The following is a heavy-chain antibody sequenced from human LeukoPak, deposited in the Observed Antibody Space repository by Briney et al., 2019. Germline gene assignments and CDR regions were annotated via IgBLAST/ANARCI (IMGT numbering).Heavy chain of an antibody. D-gene: IGHD4-23*01. V-gene: IGHV3-21*01. Sequence: PGGSLRLSCAASGFTFSSYSMNWVRQAPGKGLEWVSSISSSSSYIYYADSVKGRFTISRDNAKNSLYLQMNSLSAEDTAVYYCARVTTVVTQLKCFDYWGQGTLVTVSS. CDR1: GFTFSSYS. CDR2: ISSSSSYI. CDR3: ARVTTVVTQLKCFDY. J-gene: IGHJ4*02.